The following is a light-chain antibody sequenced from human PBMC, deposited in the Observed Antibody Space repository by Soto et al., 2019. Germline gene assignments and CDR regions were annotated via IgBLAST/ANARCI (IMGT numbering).Light chain of an antibody. CDR3: QQYNNWGLS. J-gene: IGKJ4*01. CDR2: GSS. CDR1: ENVGTN. V-gene: IGKV3D-15*01. Sequence: IVLTQSPATLSVSPGERVTLSCRASENVGTNLAWYQQRPGQPPSLLSYGSSTRATGISATFSVIGSRTEFTLTISSLQSEDSAVYYCQQYNNWGLSFGGGTRVEIK.